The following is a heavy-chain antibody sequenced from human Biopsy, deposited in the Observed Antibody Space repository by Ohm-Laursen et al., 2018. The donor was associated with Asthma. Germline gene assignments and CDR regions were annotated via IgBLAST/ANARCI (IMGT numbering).Heavy chain of an antibody. D-gene: IGHD6-13*01. CDR3: ARQKLAAAEGPFDL. J-gene: IGHJ3*01. CDR2: IHKNGIG. V-gene: IGHV4-39*01. Sequence: SETLSLTWTVSNGSISSNFYYWGWIRQPPGKGLEWVGNIHKNGIGYYKSSLKSRLTISVDTSKNQFSLKVTSVTAADTAVYYCARQKLAAAEGPFDLWGQGTMVTVSS. CDR1: NGSISSNFYY.